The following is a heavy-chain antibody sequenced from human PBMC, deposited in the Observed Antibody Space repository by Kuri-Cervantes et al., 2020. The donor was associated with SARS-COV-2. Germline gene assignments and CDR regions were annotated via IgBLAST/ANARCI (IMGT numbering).Heavy chain of an antibody. D-gene: IGHD1-26*01. CDR3: ARSRGGSYHGGFDY. J-gene: IGHJ4*02. CDR1: GFTFSSYA. V-gene: IGHV3-30-3*01. CDR2: ISYDGSNK. Sequence: GESLKISCAASGFTFSSYAMHWVRQAPGKGLEWVAVISYDGSNKYYADSVKGRFTIPRDNSKNTLYLQMNSLRAEDTAVYYCARSRGGSYHGGFDYWGQGTLVTVSS.